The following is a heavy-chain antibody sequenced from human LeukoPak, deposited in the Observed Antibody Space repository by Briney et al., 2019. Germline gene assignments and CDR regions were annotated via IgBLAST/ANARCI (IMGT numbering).Heavy chain of an antibody. CDR2: ISSSSNHI. J-gene: IGHJ4*02. Sequence: GGSLRLSCAASGFTFCSYSMSWVGQAPGKGLEWVSSISSSSNHISYADSVKGRFTISRDNAKNSLYLQVNSLRAEDTAVYYCARDRLWSNALDYWGQGTLVTVSS. D-gene: IGHD2-21*01. CDR1: GFTFCSYS. CDR3: ARDRLWSNALDY. V-gene: IGHV3-21*01.